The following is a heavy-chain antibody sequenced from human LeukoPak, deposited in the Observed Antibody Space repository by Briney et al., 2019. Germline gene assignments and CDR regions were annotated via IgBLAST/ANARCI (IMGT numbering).Heavy chain of an antibody. CDR3: ARDNDYNSSFDYYYYYMDV. CDR2: ISSSSSTI. J-gene: IGHJ6*03. CDR1: GFTFSTYS. Sequence: GGFLRLSCEASGFTFSTYSMNWVRQAPGKGLEWVSYISSSSSTIYYADSVKGRFTISRDNAKNSLYLQMNSLRAEDTAVYYCARDNDYNSSFDYYYYYMDVWGKGTTVTVSS. V-gene: IGHV3-48*04. D-gene: IGHD6-6*01.